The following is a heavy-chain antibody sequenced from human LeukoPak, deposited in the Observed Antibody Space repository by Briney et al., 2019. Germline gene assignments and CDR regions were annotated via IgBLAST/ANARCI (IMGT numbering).Heavy chain of an antibody. D-gene: IGHD6-6*01. CDR1: GYSISSGYY. CDR2: IYHSGST. V-gene: IGHV4-38-2*02. J-gene: IGHJ5*02. CDR3: ASVGLDNSSLGWFDP. Sequence: SETLSLTCTVSGYSISSGYYWGWIRQPPGKGLEGIGSIYHSGSTYYNPSLKNRVTISVHTSKNQFSLKLSSLTAADTAVYYCASVGLDNSSLGWFDPWGQGTLVTVSS.